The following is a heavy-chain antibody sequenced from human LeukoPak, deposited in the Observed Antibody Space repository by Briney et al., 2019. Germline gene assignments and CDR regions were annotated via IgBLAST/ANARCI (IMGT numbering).Heavy chain of an antibody. D-gene: IGHD3-9*01. CDR1: GFTFSSYA. CDR3: AKVPIRFSHFDY. CDR2: ISGSGGST. Sequence: PGGSLRLSCAASGFTFSSYAMSWVRQAPGKGLEWVSAISGSGGSTYYADSVKGRLTISRDNSKNTLYLQMNSLRAEDTAVYYCAKVPIRFSHFDYWGQGTLVTVSS. J-gene: IGHJ4*02. V-gene: IGHV3-23*01.